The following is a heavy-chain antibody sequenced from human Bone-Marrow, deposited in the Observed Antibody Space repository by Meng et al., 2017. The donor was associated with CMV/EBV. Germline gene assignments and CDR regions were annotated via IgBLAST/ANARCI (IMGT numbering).Heavy chain of an antibody. CDR3: ARTDLVVTPRGRGYYFDY. CDR1: GGTFSSSA. Sequence: SVKVSCKASGGTFSSSAIVWVRQAPGQGLEWMGRIIPILDITNYAQKFQGRVTITTDESTSTAYMELSSLRSEDTAVYYCARTDLVVTPRGRGYYFDYWGQGTLVTVSS. J-gene: IGHJ4*02. D-gene: IGHD2-15*01. V-gene: IGHV1-69*04. CDR2: IIPILDIT.